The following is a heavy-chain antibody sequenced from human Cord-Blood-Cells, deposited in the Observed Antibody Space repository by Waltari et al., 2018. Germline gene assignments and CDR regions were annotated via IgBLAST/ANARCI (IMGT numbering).Heavy chain of an antibody. D-gene: IGHD3-10*01. CDR2: IKSKTDGGTT. Sequence: EVQLVESGGGLVKPGGSLRLSCAASGFTFSNAWLIWVRQPPGKGLEWVGRIKSKTDGGTTDYAAPVKGRFTISRDDSKNTLYLQMNSLKTEDTAVYYCTTDRWYGDYFDYWGQGTLVTVSS. CDR3: TTDRWYGDYFDY. CDR1: GFTFSNAW. V-gene: IGHV3-15*01. J-gene: IGHJ4*02.